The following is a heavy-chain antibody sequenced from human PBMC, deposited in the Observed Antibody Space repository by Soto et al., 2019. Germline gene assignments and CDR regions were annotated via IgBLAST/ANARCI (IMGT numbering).Heavy chain of an antibody. CDR3: ARGGYSGSIRHYYYYGMDV. J-gene: IGHJ6*02. CDR1: GGSFSGYY. Sequence: LSLTCAVYGGSFSGYYWSWIRQPPGKGLEWIGEINHSGSTNYNPSLKSRVTISVDTSKNQFSLKLSSVTAADTAVYYCARGGYSGSIRHYYYYGMDVWGQGTTVTVSS. CDR2: INHSGST. V-gene: IGHV4-34*01. D-gene: IGHD1-26*01.